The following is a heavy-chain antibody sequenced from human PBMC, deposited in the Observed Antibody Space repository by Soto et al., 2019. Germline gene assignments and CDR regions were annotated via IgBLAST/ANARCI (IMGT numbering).Heavy chain of an antibody. V-gene: IGHV5-51*01. CDR2: IYPGDSDT. Sequence: GESLKISCKGCGYSFTSYWIGWVRQMPGKGLEWMGIIYPGDSDTRYSPSFQGQVTISADKSISTAYLQWSSLKASDTAIYYCARTAAAGKYYYGVDVWGQGTTVTVSS. D-gene: IGHD6-13*01. CDR3: ARTAAAGKYYYGVDV. J-gene: IGHJ6*02. CDR1: GYSFTSYW.